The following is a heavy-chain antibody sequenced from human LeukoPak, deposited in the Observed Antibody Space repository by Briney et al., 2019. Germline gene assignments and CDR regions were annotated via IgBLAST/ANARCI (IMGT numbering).Heavy chain of an antibody. CDR2: IYDSGST. Sequence: SETLSLTCTVSGGSIRSSYYYWGWIRQPPGKGLEWIGSIYDSGSTYYNPSLKSRVTISVDTSKNQFSLKLNSVTAADTAVYYCASLLTGAYYFDYWGQGTLVTVSS. CDR3: ASLLTGAYYFDY. J-gene: IGHJ4*02. D-gene: IGHD7-27*01. V-gene: IGHV4-39*01. CDR1: GGSIRSSYYY.